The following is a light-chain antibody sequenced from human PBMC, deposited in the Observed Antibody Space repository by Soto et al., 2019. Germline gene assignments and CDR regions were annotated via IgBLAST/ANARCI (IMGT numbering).Light chain of an antibody. CDR2: DVS. CDR1: QDIRGA. J-gene: IGKJ5*01. CDR3: QQFNSYPIT. Sequence: AIQFTQSPSSLSASVGDRVTITCRASQDIRGALAWYQQKPGKAPKILIYDVSTLESGVPSRFRGSSSGTAFTLTISSLQPVDFATYYCQQFNSYPITFGQGTRLEIK. V-gene: IGKV1-13*02.